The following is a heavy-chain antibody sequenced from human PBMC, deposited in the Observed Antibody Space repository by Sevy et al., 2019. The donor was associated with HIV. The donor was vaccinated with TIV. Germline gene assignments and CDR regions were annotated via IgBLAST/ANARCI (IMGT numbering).Heavy chain of an antibody. J-gene: IGHJ4*02. CDR1: GFTFGDYA. V-gene: IGHV3-49*03. Sequence: GGSLRLSCTASGFTFGDYAMSWFRQAPGKGLEWVGFIRSKAYGGTTEYAASVKGRFTISRDDSKSIAYLQMNSLKTEDTAVYYCTRGGGVVVAAYWGDFDYWGQGTLVTVSS. D-gene: IGHD2-15*01. CDR3: TRGGGVVVAAYWGDFDY. CDR2: IRSKAYGGTT.